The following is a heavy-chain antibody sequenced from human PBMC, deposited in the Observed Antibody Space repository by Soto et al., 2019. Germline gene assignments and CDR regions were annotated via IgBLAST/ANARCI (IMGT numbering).Heavy chain of an antibody. V-gene: IGHV1-46*03. CDR1: GHTFTSYY. J-gene: IGHJ6*02. Sequence: ASVKVSCKASGHTFTSYYMHWVRQAPGQGLEWIGIINPSGGSTSYAQKYQCRVTMTRDTSTSTVYMELSSLRSEDTAVYYCARTPPDISGYYVPPSYYYGMDVWGQGTTVTVSS. CDR2: INPSGGST. CDR3: ARTPPDISGYYVPPSYYYGMDV. D-gene: IGHD3-22*01.